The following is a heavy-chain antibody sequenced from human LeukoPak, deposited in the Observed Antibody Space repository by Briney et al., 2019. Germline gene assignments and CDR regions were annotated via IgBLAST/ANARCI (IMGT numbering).Heavy chain of an antibody. J-gene: IGHJ4*02. CDR2: IYYSGNT. V-gene: IGHV4-30-4*01. D-gene: IGHD3-10*01. CDR1: GGSISSGEYY. CDR3: ARYFPRFGESLDY. Sequence: SSETLSLTCIVSGGSISSGEYYWSWIRQPPGKGLEWIGYIYYSGNTYYNPSLKSRVTISVDTSKNQFSLKLRFVTAADTAVYYCARYFPRFGESLDYWGLGTLVTVSS.